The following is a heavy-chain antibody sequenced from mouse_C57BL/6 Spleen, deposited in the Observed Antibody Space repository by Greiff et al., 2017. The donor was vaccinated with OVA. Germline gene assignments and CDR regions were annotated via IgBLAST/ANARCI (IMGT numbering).Heavy chain of an antibody. CDR3: TTLYSNYLDY. CDR2: IDPENGDT. D-gene: IGHD2-5*01. Sequence: VQLQQSGAELVRPGASVKLSCTASGFNIKDDYMHWVKQRPEQGLEWIGWIDPENGDTEYASKFQGKATITADTSSNTAYLQLSSLTSEDTAVYYCTTLYSNYLDYWGQGTTLTVSS. V-gene: IGHV14-4*01. CDR1: GFNIKDDY. J-gene: IGHJ2*01.